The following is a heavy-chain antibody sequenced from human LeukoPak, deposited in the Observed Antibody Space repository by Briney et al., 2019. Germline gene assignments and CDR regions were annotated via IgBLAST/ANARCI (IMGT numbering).Heavy chain of an antibody. Sequence: PGGSLRLSCAASGFTFSSYYMNWVRQAPGKDLEWVSVIYTGGGRYYADSVRGRFTISRDTSKNMVFLQMNSLRVEDTAVYYCARGIDYWGRGTLVTVSS. CDR2: IYTGGGR. J-gene: IGHJ4*02. V-gene: IGHV3-53*01. CDR1: GFTFSSYY. CDR3: ARGIDY.